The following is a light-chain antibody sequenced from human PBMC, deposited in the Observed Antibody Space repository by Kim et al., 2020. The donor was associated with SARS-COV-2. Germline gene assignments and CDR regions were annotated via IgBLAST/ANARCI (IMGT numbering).Light chain of an antibody. CDR1: QGIRNS. CDR2: VAS. V-gene: IGKV1-27*01. J-gene: IGKJ3*01. CDR3: QKYSTAPFT. Sequence: ASLGDRVTITCRASQGIRNSLAWYQQKPGKVPKLLIYVASTLASGVPSRFRGSGSGTDFTLTISSLQPEDVATYYCQKYSTAPFTFGPGTKVDIK.